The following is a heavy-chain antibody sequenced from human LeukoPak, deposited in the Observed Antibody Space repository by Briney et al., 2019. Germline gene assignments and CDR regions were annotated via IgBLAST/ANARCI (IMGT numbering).Heavy chain of an antibody. D-gene: IGHD3-10*01. CDR3: VRGFSSGGIDGMDV. Sequence: PGGSLRLSCAASGFTFSSYWMNWVRQAPGKGLVWVSRIASDGSSTTYADSVKGRFSISRDNAKNTLYLQMNSLRVEDTAVYYCVRGFSSGGIDGMDVWGQGTTVTVSS. CDR1: GFTFSSYW. V-gene: IGHV3-74*01. J-gene: IGHJ6*02. CDR2: IASDGSST.